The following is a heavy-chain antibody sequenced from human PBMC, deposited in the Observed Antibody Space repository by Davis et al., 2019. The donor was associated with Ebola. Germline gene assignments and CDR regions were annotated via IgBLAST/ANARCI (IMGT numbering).Heavy chain of an antibody. J-gene: IGHJ6*02. CDR2: IYPGDSDT. Sequence: GESLKISCKGSGYSFTSYWIGWVRQMPGKGLEWMGIIYPGDSDTRYSPSFQGQVTISADKSISTAYLQWSSLKASDTAMYYCARYDFWGGYYNYYYGMDVWGQGTTVTVSS. V-gene: IGHV5-51*01. CDR3: ARYDFWGGYYNYYYGMDV. D-gene: IGHD3-3*01. CDR1: GYSFTSYW.